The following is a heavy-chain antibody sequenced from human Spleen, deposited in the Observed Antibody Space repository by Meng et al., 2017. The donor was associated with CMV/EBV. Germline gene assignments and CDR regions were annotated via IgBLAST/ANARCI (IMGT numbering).Heavy chain of an antibody. D-gene: IGHD3/OR15-3a*01. CDR3: ARDRTGGWFDP. J-gene: IGHJ5*02. CDR1: GYPFTGYF. V-gene: IGHV1-2*02. CDR2: INTNTGGT. Sequence: ASVKVSCKSSGYPFTGYFIHWVRQAPGQGLEWMAWINTNTGGTNYAQKFQGRVTITRDTSISTAYMDLTRLRFDDTAVYFCARDRTGGWFDPWGQGTLVTVPQ.